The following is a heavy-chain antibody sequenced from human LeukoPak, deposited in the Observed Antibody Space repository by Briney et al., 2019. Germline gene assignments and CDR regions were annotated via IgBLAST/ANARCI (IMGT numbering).Heavy chain of an antibody. Sequence: ASVKVSCKASGYTFTSYYMHWVRQAPGQGLEWMGIINPSGGSTSYAQKFQGRVTMTRDMSTSTVYMELSSLRSEDTAVYYWARDLAASPTYYYYYMDVWGKGTTVTVSS. J-gene: IGHJ6*03. CDR2: INPSGGST. CDR3: ARDLAASPTYYYYYMDV. CDR1: GYTFTSYY. V-gene: IGHV1-46*01. D-gene: IGHD6-25*01.